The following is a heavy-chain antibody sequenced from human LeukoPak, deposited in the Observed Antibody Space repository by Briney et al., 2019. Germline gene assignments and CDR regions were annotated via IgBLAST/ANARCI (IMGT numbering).Heavy chain of an antibody. CDR2: INPNSGDT. V-gene: IGHV1-2*06. J-gene: IGHJ4*02. CDR3: ARAGSGSYKYYFDY. CDR1: GYTFTGYH. D-gene: IGHD1-26*01. Sequence: GASVKVSCKASGYTFTGYHMHWVRQAPGQGLEWMGRINPNSGDTNYAQKFQGRVTMTRDTSTSTVYMELSSLRSEDTAVYYCARAGSGSYKYYFDYWGQGTLVTVSS.